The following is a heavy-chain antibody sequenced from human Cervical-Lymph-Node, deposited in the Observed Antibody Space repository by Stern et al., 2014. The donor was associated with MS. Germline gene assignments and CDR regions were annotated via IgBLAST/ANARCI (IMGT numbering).Heavy chain of an antibody. CDR3: ARDCRLRYFDNYGMDV. J-gene: IGHJ6*02. D-gene: IGHD3-9*01. CDR1: GGSISSGSYY. CDR2: IYTSGST. Sequence: QVQLQESGPGLVKPSQTLSLTCTVSGGSISSGSYYWSWIRQPAGKGLEWIGRIYTSGSTNYNPSLKSRVTISVDTSKNQFSLKLSCGTAADTAVYYCARDCRLRYFDNYGMDVWGQGTTVTVSS. V-gene: IGHV4-61*02.